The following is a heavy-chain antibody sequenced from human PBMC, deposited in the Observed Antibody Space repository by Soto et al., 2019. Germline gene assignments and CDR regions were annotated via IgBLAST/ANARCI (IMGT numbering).Heavy chain of an antibody. CDR3: ARGTVTLFGVVTPPDY. CDR1: GGSFNSFH. Sequence: QVQLVQSGAEVKRPGSSVKVSCKSSGGSFNSFHFNWVRQAPGQGLEWMGRIIPMLDRKQYAPMFQGRVTITAAKSTSTAYMEMSGLASVDTAVYYCARGTVTLFGVVTPPDYWGQGTLVTVSS. D-gene: IGHD3-3*01. CDR2: IIPMLDRK. V-gene: IGHV1-69*08. J-gene: IGHJ4*02.